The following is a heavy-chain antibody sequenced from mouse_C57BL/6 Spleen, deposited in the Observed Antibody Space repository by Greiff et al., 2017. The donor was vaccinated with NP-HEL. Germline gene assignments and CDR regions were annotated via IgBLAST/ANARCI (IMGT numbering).Heavy chain of an antibody. J-gene: IGHJ1*03. D-gene: IGHD1-1*01. V-gene: IGHV2-5*01. Sequence: VQGVESGPGLVQPSQSLSITCTVSGFSLTSYGVHWVRQSPGKGLEWLGVIWRGGSTDYNAAFMSRLSITKDNSKSQVFFKMNSLQADDTAIYYCAKSGYGSSYWYFDVWGTGTTVTVSS. CDR1: GFSLTSYG. CDR2: IWRGGST. CDR3: AKSGYGSSYWYFDV.